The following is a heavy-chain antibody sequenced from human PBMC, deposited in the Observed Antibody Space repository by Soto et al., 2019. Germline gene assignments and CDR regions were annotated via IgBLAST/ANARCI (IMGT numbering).Heavy chain of an antibody. J-gene: IGHJ4*02. CDR1: GFTFSNYA. CDR3: AKVYCGGNCYYQIYY. D-gene: IGHD2-21*02. CDR2: ISGSGGNT. Sequence: EVQLLESGGGLVQPGGSLRLSCAASGFTFSNYAMSWVRQAPGKGLEWVSGISGSGGNTYYADSVKGRFTISRDNSKNTLYLQMNSLRAEDTAVYYCAKVYCGGNCYYQIYYWGQGTLVTVSS. V-gene: IGHV3-23*01.